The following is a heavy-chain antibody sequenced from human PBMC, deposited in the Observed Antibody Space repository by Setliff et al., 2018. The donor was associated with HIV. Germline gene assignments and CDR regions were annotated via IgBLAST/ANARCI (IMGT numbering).Heavy chain of an antibody. D-gene: IGHD3-22*01. V-gene: IGHV4-34*01. CDR3: ARLYRFSSGYSLGGFDY. CDR2: INRSGGT. Sequence: SETLSLTCAVYGGSFSGYSWSWLRQPPGKGLEWIGEINRSGGTNYHPSLKSRLTMSVDTSKKHFSLKLSSMTAADTAVYYCARLYRFSSGYSLGGFDYWGQGTLVTVSS. J-gene: IGHJ4*02. CDR1: GGSFSGYS.